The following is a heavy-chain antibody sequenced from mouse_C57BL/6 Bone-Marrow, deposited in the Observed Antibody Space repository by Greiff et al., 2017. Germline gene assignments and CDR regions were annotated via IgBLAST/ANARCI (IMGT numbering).Heavy chain of an antibody. V-gene: IGHV1-50*01. J-gene: IGHJ2*01. CDR2: IDPSDSYT. D-gene: IGHD1-1*01. CDR3: AREGKIWDIRGY. Sequence: VQLQQPGAELVKPGASVKLSCKASGYTFTSYWMQWVKQRPGQGLEWIGEIDPSDSYTNYNQKFKGKATLTVDTSSSTAYMQLSSLTSEDSAVYYCAREGKIWDIRGYWGQGTTLTVSS. CDR1: GYTFTSYW.